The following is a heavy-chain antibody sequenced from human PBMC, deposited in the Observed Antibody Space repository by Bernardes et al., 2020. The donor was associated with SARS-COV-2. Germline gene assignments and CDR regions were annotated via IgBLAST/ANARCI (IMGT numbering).Heavy chain of an antibody. CDR3: ARDLGRSYSTDHYYHSGMDV. V-gene: IGHV3-21*01. CDR2: ISRDSSYI. J-gene: IGHJ6*02. Sequence: GGSLRLSCAASGFPFSTHSMNWVRQAPGKGLDWVSSISRDSSYIYYADSVKGRFTISRDNVKNSLYLQMNSLRAEDTAVYYCARDLGRSYSTDHYYHSGMDVWGQGTTVTVSS. CDR1: GFPFSTHS. D-gene: IGHD2-15*01.